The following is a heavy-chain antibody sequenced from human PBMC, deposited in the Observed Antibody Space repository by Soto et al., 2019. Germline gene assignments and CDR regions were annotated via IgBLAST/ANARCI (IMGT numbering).Heavy chain of an antibody. V-gene: IGHV4-61*01. Sequence: PSETLSLTCTVSGGSVSSGSYYWSWIRQPPGKGLEWIGYIYYSGSTNYNPSLKSRVTISVDTSKNQFSLKLSSVTAADTAVYYCARSIVVVPAAIYEFDYWGQGTLVTVSS. CDR2: IYYSGST. CDR1: GGSVSSGSYY. D-gene: IGHD2-2*02. J-gene: IGHJ4*02. CDR3: ARSIVVVPAAIYEFDY.